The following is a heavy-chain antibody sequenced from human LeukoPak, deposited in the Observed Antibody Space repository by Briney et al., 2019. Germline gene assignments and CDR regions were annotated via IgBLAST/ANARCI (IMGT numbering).Heavy chain of an antibody. CDR3: ARVIAAAGTDYFDY. CDR1: GYTFTSYG. CDR2: ISAYNGNT. D-gene: IGHD6-13*01. Sequence: ASVKDSCKASGYTFTSYGISWVRQAPGQGLEWMGWISAYNGNTNYAQKLQGRVTMTTDTSTSTAYMELRSLRSDDTAVYYCARVIAAAGTDYFDYWGQGTLVTVSS. J-gene: IGHJ4*02. V-gene: IGHV1-18*01.